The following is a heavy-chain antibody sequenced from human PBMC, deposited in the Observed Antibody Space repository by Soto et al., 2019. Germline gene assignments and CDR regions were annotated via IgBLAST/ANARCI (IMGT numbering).Heavy chain of an antibody. CDR1: GDSVSSNSAA. Sequence: PSQTLSLTCVISGDSVSSNSAAWNWIRQSPSRGLEWLGRTYYRSKWYNDYAVSVKSRITINPDTSKNQFSLQLNSVTPEDTAVCYCARGSLYIVATLDDAFDIWGQGTMVTVSS. CDR3: ARGSLYIVATLDDAFDI. J-gene: IGHJ3*02. D-gene: IGHD5-12*01. V-gene: IGHV6-1*01. CDR2: TYYRSKWYN.